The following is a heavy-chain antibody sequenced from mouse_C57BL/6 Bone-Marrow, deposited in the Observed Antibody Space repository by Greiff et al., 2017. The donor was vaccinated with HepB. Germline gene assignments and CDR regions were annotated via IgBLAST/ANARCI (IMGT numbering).Heavy chain of an antibody. CDR2: IDPSDSYT. CDR1: GYTFTSYW. D-gene: IGHD1-1*01. J-gene: IGHJ2*01. V-gene: IGHV1-50*01. CDR3: ARSTTVYFDY. Sequence: QVQLQQPGAELVKPGASVKLSCKASGYTFTSYWMQWVKQRPGQGLEWIGEIDPSDSYTNYNQKFKGKATLTVDTSSSTAYMQLSSLTSEDSAVYYCARSTTVYFDYWGQGTTLTVSS.